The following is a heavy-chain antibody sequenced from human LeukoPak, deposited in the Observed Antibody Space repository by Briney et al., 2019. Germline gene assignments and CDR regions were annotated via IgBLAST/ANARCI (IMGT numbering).Heavy chain of an antibody. J-gene: IGHJ4*02. V-gene: IGHV1-69*04. Sequence: ASVKVSCKASGYTFTSYGISWVRQAPGQGLEWMGRIIPILGIANYAQKFQGRVTITADKSTSTAYMELSSLRSEDTAMYYCARAKDYSNYGVYFDYWGQGTLVTVSS. CDR3: ARAKDYSNYGVYFDY. CDR1: GYTFTSYG. CDR2: IIPILGIA. D-gene: IGHD4-11*01.